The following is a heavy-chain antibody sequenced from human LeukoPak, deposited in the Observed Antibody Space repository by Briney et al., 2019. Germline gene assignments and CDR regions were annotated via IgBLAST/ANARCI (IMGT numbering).Heavy chain of an antibody. CDR2: INHSGST. Sequence: SETLSLTCAVYGGSFSDYYWSWIRQPPGKGLEWIGEINHSGSTNYNPSLKSRVTLSVDTSKSHFSLKLRFVTAADTAVYYCARRVRGVNDAFDIWGQGTMVTVSS. V-gene: IGHV4-34*01. CDR3: ARRVRGVNDAFDI. J-gene: IGHJ3*02. D-gene: IGHD3-10*01. CDR1: GGSFSDYY.